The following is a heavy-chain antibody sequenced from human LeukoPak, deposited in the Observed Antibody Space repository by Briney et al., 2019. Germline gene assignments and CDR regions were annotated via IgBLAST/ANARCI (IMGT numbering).Heavy chain of an antibody. J-gene: IGHJ4*02. CDR3: ARDPSYTYGRPFDY. CDR1: GFTFSRYW. Sequence: GGSLRLSCAASGFTFSRYWMSWVRQAPGKGLEWVANIKQDGSEKYYVDSVKGRFTISRDNAKNSLYLQMNSLRAEDTAVYYCARDPSYTYGRPFDYWGQGTLVTVSS. V-gene: IGHV3-7*01. D-gene: IGHD5-18*01. CDR2: IKQDGSEK.